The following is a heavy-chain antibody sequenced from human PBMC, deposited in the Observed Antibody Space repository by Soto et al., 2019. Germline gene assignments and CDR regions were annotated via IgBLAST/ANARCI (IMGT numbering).Heavy chain of an antibody. D-gene: IGHD6-13*01. CDR1: GHSFTSYW. Sequence: ESLKISCKGSGHSFTSYWIGWVRQMPGKGLEWMGIIYPGDSDTRYSPSFQGQVTISADKSISTAYLQWSSLKASDTAIYYCASQSIAAAGIHYYYYGMDVWGQGTTVTVSS. CDR3: ASQSIAAAGIHYYYYGMDV. V-gene: IGHV5-51*01. J-gene: IGHJ6*02. CDR2: IYPGDSDT.